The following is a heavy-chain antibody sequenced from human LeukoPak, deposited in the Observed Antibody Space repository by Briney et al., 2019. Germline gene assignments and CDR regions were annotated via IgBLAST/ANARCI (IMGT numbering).Heavy chain of an antibody. D-gene: IGHD4-23*01. CDR1: GFTFSSYS. V-gene: IGHV3-21*01. Sequence: GGSLRLSCAASGFTFSSYSMNCVRQAPGKGLEWVSSISSSSSYIYYADSVKGRFTISSDNAKNSLYLQMNSLRAEDTAVYYCAREGTGYGGNSIDYWGQGTLVTVSS. J-gene: IGHJ4*02. CDR2: ISSSSSYI. CDR3: AREGTGYGGNSIDY.